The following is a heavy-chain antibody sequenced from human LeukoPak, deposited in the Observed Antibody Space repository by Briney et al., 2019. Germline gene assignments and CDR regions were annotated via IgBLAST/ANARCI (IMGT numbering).Heavy chain of an antibody. J-gene: IGHJ4*02. V-gene: IGHV3-48*03. CDR3: ARAFASSWFRPLDS. CDR2: ISSSGSPI. Sequence: PGGSLRLSCAASGLTFSSYEMNWVRQAPGKGLEWVSYISSSGSPIYNADSVKGRFTISRDNAKNSLYLQMNSLRAEDTAVYYCARAFASSWFRPLDSWGQGTLVTVSS. CDR1: GLTFSSYE. D-gene: IGHD3-10*01.